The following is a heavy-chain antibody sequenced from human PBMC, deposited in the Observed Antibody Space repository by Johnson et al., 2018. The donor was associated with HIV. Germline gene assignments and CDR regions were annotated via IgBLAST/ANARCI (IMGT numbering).Heavy chain of an antibody. Sequence: QVQVVGSGGGVVQPGRSLRLSCAASGFTFSSYAMHWVRQAPGKGLEWVAVISYDGSNKYYADSVKGRFTISRDNSKNTLYLQMNSLRAEDTAMYYCARDGPWLQSQRDAFDVWGQGTMVIVSS. D-gene: IGHD5-24*01. J-gene: IGHJ3*01. V-gene: IGHV3-30-3*01. CDR1: GFTFSSYA. CDR3: ARDGPWLQSQRDAFDV. CDR2: ISYDGSNK.